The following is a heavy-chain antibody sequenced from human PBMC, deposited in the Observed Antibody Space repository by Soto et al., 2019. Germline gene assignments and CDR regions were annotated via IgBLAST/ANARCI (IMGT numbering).Heavy chain of an antibody. J-gene: IGHJ3*02. Sequence: EVQLVESGGGLVQPGGSLRLSCAASGFTFSSYDMHWVRQATGKGLEWVSAIGTAGDTYYPGSVKGRFTISRENAKNSLYLQMNSLRAGDTAVYYCARDGDYVGAFDIWGQGTMVTVSS. CDR2: IGTAGDT. V-gene: IGHV3-13*01. CDR3: ARDGDYVGAFDI. D-gene: IGHD4-17*01. CDR1: GFTFSSYD.